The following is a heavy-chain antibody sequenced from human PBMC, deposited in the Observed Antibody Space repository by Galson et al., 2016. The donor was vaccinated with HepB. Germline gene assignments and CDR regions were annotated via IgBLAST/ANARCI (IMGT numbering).Heavy chain of an antibody. J-gene: IGHJ4*02. V-gene: IGHV4-30-4*01. CDR2: IYHTGST. D-gene: IGHD3-3*01. CDR3: ARTARRRLFSEWFSFFDH. CDR1: GGFISSGDYY. Sequence: TLSLTCTVSGGFISSGDYYWSWIRQPPGRGLEWIGHIYHTGSTFYTPSLKSRVSISLDTSKNQFSLDLASVTDADTAAYYCARTARRRLFSEWFSFFDHWGQGTLVTVST.